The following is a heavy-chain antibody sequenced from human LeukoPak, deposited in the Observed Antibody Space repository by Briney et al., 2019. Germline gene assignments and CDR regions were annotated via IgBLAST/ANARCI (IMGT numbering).Heavy chain of an antibody. J-gene: IGHJ3*02. Sequence: SETLSLTCAVSGGSISSGGYSWSWIRQPPGKGLEWIGYIYHSGSTYYNPSLKSRVTISVDRSKNQFSLKLSSVTAADTAVYYCARDGVGEGDAFDIWGQGTMVTVSS. D-gene: IGHD2-21*01. V-gene: IGHV4-30-2*01. CDR3: ARDGVGEGDAFDI. CDR2: IYHSGST. CDR1: GGSISSGGYS.